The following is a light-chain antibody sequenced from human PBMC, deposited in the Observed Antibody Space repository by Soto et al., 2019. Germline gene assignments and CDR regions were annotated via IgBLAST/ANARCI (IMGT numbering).Light chain of an antibody. CDR1: SSNIGSNT. J-gene: IGLJ1*01. Sequence: QSVLTQPPSASGTPGQRVTISCSGSSSNIGSNTVNWYQQLPGAAPKLLIYSNNQRPSGVPDRFSGSKSGTSASLAISGLQSDDEADYYCSSYTITSTYVFGTGTKVTVL. CDR2: SNN. V-gene: IGLV1-44*01. CDR3: SSYTITSTYV.